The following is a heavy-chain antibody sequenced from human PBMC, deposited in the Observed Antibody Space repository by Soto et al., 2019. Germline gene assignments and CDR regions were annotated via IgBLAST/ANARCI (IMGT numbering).Heavy chain of an antibody. V-gene: IGHV3-48*01. D-gene: IGHD5-12*01. Sequence: EVQLVESGGNLVQPGGSLRLSCAASGFTFTSYTMNWVRQAPGKGLEWVSYISSSGSTIYYADSVKGRFTISRDNAKNPLYLQMNSLRAEDTAVYYGTRGYDSPPNFDYWGHGTLVTVSS. J-gene: IGHJ4*01. CDR1: GFTFTSYT. CDR2: ISSSGSTI. CDR3: TRGYDSPPNFDY.